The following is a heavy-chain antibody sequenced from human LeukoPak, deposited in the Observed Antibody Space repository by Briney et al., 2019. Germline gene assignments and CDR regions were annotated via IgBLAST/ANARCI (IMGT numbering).Heavy chain of an antibody. CDR1: GFTFSSYS. V-gene: IGHV3-21*01. D-gene: IGHD2-15*01. CDR3: ARVGWEVVVAATDY. Sequence: GGPLRLSCAASGFTFSSYSMNWVRQVPGKGLEWVSSISSSSSYIYYADSVKGRFTISRDNAKNSLYLQMNSLRAEDTAVYYCARVGWEVVVAATDYWGQGTLVTVSS. CDR2: ISSSSSYI. J-gene: IGHJ4*02.